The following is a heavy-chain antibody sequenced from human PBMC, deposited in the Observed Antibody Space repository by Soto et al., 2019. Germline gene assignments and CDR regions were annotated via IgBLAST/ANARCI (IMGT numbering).Heavy chain of an antibody. J-gene: IGHJ6*02. CDR2: IYWDDDK. D-gene: IGHD2-21*02. CDR3: AHSRCGGDCLQSYSSHYYYGMAV. V-gene: IGHV2-5*02. CDR1: GFSLSTGGVG. Sequence: QITLKESGPTLVKPTQTLTLTCTFSGFSLSTGGVGVGWIRQPPGKALEWLALIYWDDDKRYSPSLKSRLTITKDTSKNQVVLTRTNMDPVDTGTYYCAHSRCGGDCLQSYSSHYYYGMAVWGQGTTVTVSS.